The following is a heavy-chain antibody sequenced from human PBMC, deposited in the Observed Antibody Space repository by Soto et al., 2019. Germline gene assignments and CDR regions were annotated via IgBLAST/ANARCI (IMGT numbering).Heavy chain of an antibody. D-gene: IGHD2-8*01. CDR2: ISWNSGSI. CDR3: AKEARGCTNGVCSNWFDP. Sequence: EVQLVESGGGLVQPGRSLRLSCAASGFTFDDYAMHWVRQAPGKGLEWVSGISWNSGSIGYADSVKGRFTISRDNAKNSLYLQMNSLRAEDTALYYCAKEARGCTNGVCSNWFDPWGQGTLVTVSS. J-gene: IGHJ5*02. V-gene: IGHV3-9*01. CDR1: GFTFDDYA.